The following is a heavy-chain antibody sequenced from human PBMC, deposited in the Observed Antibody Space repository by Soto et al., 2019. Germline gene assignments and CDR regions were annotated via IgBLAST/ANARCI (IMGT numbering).Heavy chain of an antibody. CDR2: IKPDGGAT. V-gene: IGHV3-7*03. D-gene: IGHD3-16*01. J-gene: IGHJ4*02. CDR3: FGGNGGPQ. CDR1: DFTFRNSW. Sequence: GSLRLSCATSDFTFRNSWINWVRQAPGKGLEWVANIKPDGGATNYVDSVKGRFTISRDNVRNSASLQMNSLRVEDTAVYFCFGGNGGPQWGQGTLVTVSS.